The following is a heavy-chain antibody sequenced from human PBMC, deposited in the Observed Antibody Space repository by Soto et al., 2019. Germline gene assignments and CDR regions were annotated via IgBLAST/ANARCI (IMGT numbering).Heavy chain of an antibody. CDR1: GFTVSTNY. J-gene: IGHJ5*02. CDR2: IYRDGNT. CDR3: ARDHGYNFTP. D-gene: IGHD5-18*01. V-gene: IGHV3-53*02. Sequence: EVQLVETGGGLIQPGGSLRLSCAASGFTVSTNYMSWVRQAPGKGLEWVSLIYRDGNTYYADSVKGRFTISRDNSGNTVYLQLNSLRVEDTAVYYCARDHGYNFTPWGQGTLVTVSS.